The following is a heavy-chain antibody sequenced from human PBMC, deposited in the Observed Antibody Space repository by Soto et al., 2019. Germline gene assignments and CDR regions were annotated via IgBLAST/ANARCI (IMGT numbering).Heavy chain of an antibody. J-gene: IGHJ4*02. D-gene: IGHD2-21*01. CDR3: ARERGHIDS. Sequence: QVQLVESGGGVVQPGRSLRLSCAASGFTFSNYGMQWVRQAPGKGLEWVAVIWHDGTNQYYGESVKGRFTISRDNSNNTLYLQLNSLRAEDTAVYCCARERGHIDSWGQGTLVTVSS. CDR1: GFTFSNYG. CDR2: IWHDGTNQ. V-gene: IGHV3-33*01.